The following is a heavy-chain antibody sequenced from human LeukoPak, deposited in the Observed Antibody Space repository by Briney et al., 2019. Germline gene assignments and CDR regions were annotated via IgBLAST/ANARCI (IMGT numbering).Heavy chain of an antibody. V-gene: IGHV1-18*01. CDR1: GYTFTSYG. CDR2: ISDYNGNT. D-gene: IGHD6-13*01. J-gene: IGHJ5*02. CDR3: ARGRPTTSIAAAGVNWFDP. Sequence: ASVKVSCKASGYTFTSYGISWVRQAPGQGLEWMGWISDYNGNTKYAQKLQGRVTMTTDTSTSTAYMELRSLRSDDTAVYYCARGRPTTSIAAAGVNWFDPWGQGTLVTVSS.